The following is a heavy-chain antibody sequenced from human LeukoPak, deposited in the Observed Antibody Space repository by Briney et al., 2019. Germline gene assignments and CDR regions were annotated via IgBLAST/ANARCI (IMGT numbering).Heavy chain of an antibody. Sequence: PGGSLRLSCAASGFTFSRYWMSWVRQAPGKGLEWMANIKQDGSEKYYVDSVKGRFTISRDNAKNSLYLQMTSLRAEDTAVYYCAREPAWWLRPGGYFDYWGQGNLVTVSS. D-gene: IGHD5-12*01. CDR2: IKQDGSEK. V-gene: IGHV3-7*01. J-gene: IGHJ4*02. CDR1: GFTFSRYW. CDR3: AREPAWWLRPGGYFDY.